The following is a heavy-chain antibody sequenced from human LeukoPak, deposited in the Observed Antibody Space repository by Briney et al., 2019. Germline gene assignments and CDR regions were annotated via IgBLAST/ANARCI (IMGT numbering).Heavy chain of an antibody. Sequence: ASVKVSCKASGYTFTGYYMHWVRQAPGQGLEWMGWINPNSGGTNYAQKFQGRVTMTRDTSISTAYMELSSLTYVDTAVYYCARDAGTYSVDYWGQGTRVTVTS. CDR2: INPNSGGT. CDR1: GYTFTGYY. V-gene: IGHV1-2*02. J-gene: IGHJ4*02. CDR3: ARDAGTYSVDY. D-gene: IGHD1-26*01.